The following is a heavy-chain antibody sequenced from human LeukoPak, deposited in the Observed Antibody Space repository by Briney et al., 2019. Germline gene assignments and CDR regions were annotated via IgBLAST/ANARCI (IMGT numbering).Heavy chain of an antibody. D-gene: IGHD6-19*01. Sequence: PSETLSLTCAVYGGSFSGYYWSWIRQPPGKGLEWIGEINHSGSTNYNPSLKSRVTISVDTPKNQFSLKLSSVTAADTAVYYCARSLGRLPGYSSGDYWGQGTLVTVSS. CDR3: ARSLGRLPGYSSGDY. CDR2: INHSGST. CDR1: GGSFSGYY. J-gene: IGHJ4*02. V-gene: IGHV4-34*01.